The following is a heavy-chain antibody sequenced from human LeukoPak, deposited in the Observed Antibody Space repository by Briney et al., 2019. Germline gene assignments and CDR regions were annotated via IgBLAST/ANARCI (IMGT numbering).Heavy chain of an antibody. CDR1: GFTSSDYA. Sequence: GGSLRLSCAASGFTSSDYAMAWVRQAPGKGLEWVSLISTSGSGGATYYADSMKGRFTISRDSPKNTPYLQMNSLRAEDTAVYYCARAPGSLVSVAGRPYYFDFWGQGTLVTVSS. CDR3: ARAPGSLVSVAGRPYYFDF. V-gene: IGHV3-23*01. CDR2: ISTSGSGGAT. D-gene: IGHD6-6*01. J-gene: IGHJ4*02.